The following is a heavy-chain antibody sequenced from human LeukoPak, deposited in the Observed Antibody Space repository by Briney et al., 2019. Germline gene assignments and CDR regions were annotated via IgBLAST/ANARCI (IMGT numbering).Heavy chain of an antibody. V-gene: IGHV3-11*05. CDR1: GFTSSDYY. CDR2: ISSSSGYT. D-gene: IGHD3-10*01. Sequence: GGSLRLSCAASGFTSSDYYMSWIRQAPGKGLEWVSYISSSSGYTNYADSVKGRFTISRDNAKNSLYLQMNSLRAEDTAVYYCARARRTMVRGIDYWGQGTLVTVSS. J-gene: IGHJ4*02. CDR3: ARARRTMVRGIDY.